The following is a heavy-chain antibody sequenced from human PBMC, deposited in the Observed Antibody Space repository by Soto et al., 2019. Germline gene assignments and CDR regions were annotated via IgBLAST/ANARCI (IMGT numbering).Heavy chain of an antibody. J-gene: IGHJ5*02. Sequence: QVQLQQWGAGLLKPSETLSLACAVYGGSFSGPNWSWIRQPPGKGLEWIGEINHSGSTNYNPSLKSRVTISIDMSKNQYSLKVSSVTAADTAVYYCARAWGFGFDPWGQGILVTVSS. CDR3: ARAWGFGFDP. D-gene: IGHD3-10*01. CDR2: INHSGST. CDR1: GGSFSGPN. V-gene: IGHV4-34*01.